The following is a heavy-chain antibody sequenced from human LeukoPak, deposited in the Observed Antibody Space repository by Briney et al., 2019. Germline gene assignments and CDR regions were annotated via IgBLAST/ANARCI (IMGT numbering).Heavy chain of an antibody. V-gene: IGHV3-53*01. Sequence: HPWGALRLSCAASGFTVSSNYMSWVRQASGKGLEWVSVIYSGGSTYYADSVKGRFTISRDNSKNTLYLQMNSLRAEDTAVYYCARAPRYYYYMDVWGKGTTVTVSS. J-gene: IGHJ6*03. CDR3: ARAPRYYYYMDV. CDR1: GFTVSSNY. CDR2: IYSGGST.